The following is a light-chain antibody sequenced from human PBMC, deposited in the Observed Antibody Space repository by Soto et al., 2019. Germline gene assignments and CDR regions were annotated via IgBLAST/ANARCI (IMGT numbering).Light chain of an antibody. Sequence: DIQMTQSPSTLSASVGDRVTITCRASQSINNWLAWYQQKPGKAPTFLIYDASNLESGVPSRFSGSASGTEFTLTISSLQPDDFATYYCQQYDNYPLTFGQGTKVDIK. V-gene: IGKV1-5*01. CDR3: QQYDNYPLT. CDR2: DAS. J-gene: IGKJ4*01. CDR1: QSINNW.